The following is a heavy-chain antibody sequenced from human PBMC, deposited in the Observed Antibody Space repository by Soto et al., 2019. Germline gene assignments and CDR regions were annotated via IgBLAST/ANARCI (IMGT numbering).Heavy chain of an antibody. Sequence: GGSLRLSCAASGFTFSSYSMNWVRQAPGKGLEWVSYISSSSSTIYYADSVKGRFTISRDNAKNSLYLQMNSLRAEDTAVYYCARDRPMAQIDYWGQGTLVTVSS. CDR1: GFTFSSYS. CDR2: ISSSSSTI. CDR3: ARDRPMAQIDY. D-gene: IGHD3-10*01. V-gene: IGHV3-48*04. J-gene: IGHJ4*02.